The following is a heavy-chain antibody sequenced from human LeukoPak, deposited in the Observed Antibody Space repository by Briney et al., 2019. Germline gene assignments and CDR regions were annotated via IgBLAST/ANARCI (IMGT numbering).Heavy chain of an antibody. D-gene: IGHD5-12*01. J-gene: IGHJ4*02. CDR2: IYPGDSDT. CDR3: ATLPPDSGLFDY. V-gene: IGHV5-51*01. CDR1: GYSFTSYW. Sequence: GESLKISCQGSGYSFTSYWIAWVRQTPGKGLEWMGIIYPGDSDTKYSPSFQGQVTISADKSISTAYLQWSSLKASDTAMYYCATLPPDSGLFDYWGQGTLVTVSS.